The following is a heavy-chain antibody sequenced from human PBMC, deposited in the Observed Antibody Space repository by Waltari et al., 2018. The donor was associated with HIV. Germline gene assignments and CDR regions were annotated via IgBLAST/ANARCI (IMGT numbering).Heavy chain of an antibody. CDR2: IYSGGST. D-gene: IGHD2-21*02. V-gene: IGHV3-66*01. J-gene: IGHJ6*02. CDR3: ASIAYCGGDCYPRGMDV. CDR1: GFTVRGNY. Sequence: EVPLVESGGGLVQPGGSLRLACAASGFTVRGNYMRWVRQAPGKGLEWVSVIYSGGSTYYADSVKGRFTISRDNSKNTLYLQMNSLRAEDTAVYYCASIAYCGGDCYPRGMDVWGQGTTVTVSS.